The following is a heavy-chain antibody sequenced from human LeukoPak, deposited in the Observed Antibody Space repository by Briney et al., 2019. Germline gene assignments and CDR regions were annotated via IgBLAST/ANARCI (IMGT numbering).Heavy chain of an antibody. CDR2: VSGHDKRT. Sequence: GASVKVSCKASGYSFTTYGISWVRQAPGQGVEWMGWVSGHDKRTNYAQNLRGRVTMTIDTSTTTSYMELTSLRSDDTAVYYCARDYYCSGGSCSDTFDVWGQGTMVTVSS. CDR1: GYSFTTYG. J-gene: IGHJ3*01. CDR3: ARDYYCSGGSCSDTFDV. V-gene: IGHV1-18*01. D-gene: IGHD2-15*01.